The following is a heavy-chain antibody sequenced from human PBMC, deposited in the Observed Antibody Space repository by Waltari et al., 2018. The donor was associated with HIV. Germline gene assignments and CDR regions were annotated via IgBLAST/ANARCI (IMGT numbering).Heavy chain of an antibody. Sequence: QVQLVQSGAEAKKPGSSVKVSCKVSGGSFSSYAISWVRQAPGQGLEWMGGIIRILGTANYAQKFQGRVTITADESTSTAYMELSSLRSEGTAVYYCATNYYGSGRGSYWGQGTLVTVSS. CDR2: IIRILGTA. CDR3: ATNYYGSGRGSY. D-gene: IGHD3-10*01. CDR1: GGSFSSYA. V-gene: IGHV1-69*01. J-gene: IGHJ4*02.